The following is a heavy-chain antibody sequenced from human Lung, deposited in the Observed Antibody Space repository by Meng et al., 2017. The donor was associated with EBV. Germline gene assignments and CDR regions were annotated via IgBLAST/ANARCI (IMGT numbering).Heavy chain of an antibody. CDR1: GGSFRTYT. D-gene: IGHD2/OR15-2a*01. Sequence: QGQLVQSWAEVKKPGSSVTVACKTSGGSFRTYTFSWVRQAPGQGLEWMGGLIPVLNKAKSAPRFQDRVTFTADETTTTAYTELSSLTFEDTAVYFCARGRGNQPLFDFWGQGTLVTVSS. J-gene: IGHJ4*02. CDR3: ARGRGNQPLFDF. V-gene: IGHV1-69*10. CDR2: LIPVLNKA.